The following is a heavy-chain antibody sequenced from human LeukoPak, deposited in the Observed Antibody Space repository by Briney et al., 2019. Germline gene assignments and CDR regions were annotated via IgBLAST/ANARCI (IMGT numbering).Heavy chain of an antibody. CDR3: ARSYSNKNIDY. CDR2: IYSGGST. Sequence: PGGSLRLSCAASGFTVSSNYMSWVRQAPGKGLEWVSVIYSGGSTYYADSVKGRFTISRDNSKNTLYLQVNSLRAEDTAVYYCARSYSNKNIDYWGQGTLVTVSS. D-gene: IGHD2-21*01. CDR1: GFTVSSNY. J-gene: IGHJ4*02. V-gene: IGHV3-53*01.